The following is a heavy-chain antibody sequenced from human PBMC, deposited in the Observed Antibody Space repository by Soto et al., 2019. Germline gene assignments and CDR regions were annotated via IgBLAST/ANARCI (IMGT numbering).Heavy chain of an antibody. D-gene: IGHD2-2*01. V-gene: IGHV3-21*01. Sequence: GGSLRLSCAASGFTFSSYSMNWVRQAPGKGLEWVSSISSSSSYIYYADSVKGRFTISRDNAKNSLYLQMNSLRAEDTAVYYCARDLENVVPAAMKRVGFDYWGQGTLVTVSS. CDR1: GFTFSSYS. CDR2: ISSSSSYI. CDR3: ARDLENVVPAAMKRVGFDY. J-gene: IGHJ4*02.